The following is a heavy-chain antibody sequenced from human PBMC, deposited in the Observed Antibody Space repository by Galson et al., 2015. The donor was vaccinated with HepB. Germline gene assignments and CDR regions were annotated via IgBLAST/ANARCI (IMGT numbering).Heavy chain of an antibody. J-gene: IGHJ4*02. CDR3: AKGMITVGGVIVPIDY. V-gene: IGHV3-9*01. D-gene: IGHD3-16*02. CDR2: ISWTSGSI. CDR1: GFTFNEYA. Sequence: SLRLSCAASGFTFNEYAMHWVRQAPGKGLEWVSGISWTSGSIGYADSVKGRFTISRDNAKNSLYLQMNSLRAEDTSLYYCAKGMITVGGVIVPIDYWGQGALVTVSS.